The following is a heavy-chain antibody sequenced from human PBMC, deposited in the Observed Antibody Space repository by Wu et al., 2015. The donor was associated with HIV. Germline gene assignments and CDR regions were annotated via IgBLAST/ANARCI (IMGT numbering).Heavy chain of an antibody. Sequence: QVQLVQSGAEVKKPGSSVKVSCKASGGTFSSYAISWVRQAPGQGLEWMGGIIPIFGTANYAQKFQGRVTITTDESTSTAYMELSSLRSEDTAVYYCARWRDSSGYWDYYYGMDVWGQGTTVTVSS. J-gene: IGHJ6*02. CDR3: ARWRDSSGYWDYYYGMDV. CDR1: GGTFSSYA. V-gene: IGHV1-69*05. D-gene: IGHD3-22*01. CDR2: IIPIFGTA.